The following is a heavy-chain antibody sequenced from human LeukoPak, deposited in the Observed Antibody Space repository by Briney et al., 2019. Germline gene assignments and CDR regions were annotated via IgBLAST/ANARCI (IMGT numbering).Heavy chain of an antibody. Sequence: PGGSLRLSCAASGFTFSSYAMNWVRQAPGKGLEWVSAINSGGGSTYYGDSVKGRFTISRDNSKNTLYLQMNSLRGEDTAVYYCSQERDRRGYFDYWGQGTLVTVSS. J-gene: IGHJ4*02. CDR3: SQERDRRGYFDY. CDR1: GFTFSSYA. D-gene: IGHD2-15*01. CDR2: INSGGGST. V-gene: IGHV3-23*01.